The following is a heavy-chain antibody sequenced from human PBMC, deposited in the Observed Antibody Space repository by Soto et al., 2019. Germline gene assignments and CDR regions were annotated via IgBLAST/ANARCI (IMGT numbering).Heavy chain of an antibody. D-gene: IGHD1-26*01. CDR1: GFTFSDHY. J-gene: IGHJ5*02. CDR2: SRNKANSYTT. Sequence: GGSLRLSCAASGFTFSDHYMDWVRQAPGKGLEWVGRSRNKANSYTTEYAASVRGRFTISRDDSKNSLYLQMNSLKTEDTAVYYCARGIVGATRWFDPWGQGTLVTVSS. CDR3: ARGIVGATRWFDP. V-gene: IGHV3-72*01.